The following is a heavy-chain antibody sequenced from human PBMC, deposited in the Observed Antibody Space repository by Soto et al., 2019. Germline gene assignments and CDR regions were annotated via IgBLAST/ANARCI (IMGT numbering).Heavy chain of an antibody. D-gene: IGHD3-16*02. Sequence: QVQLVESGGGVVQPGRSLRLSCAASGFTFSSYGMHWVRQAPGKGLEWVAVISYDGSNKYYADSVKGRFTISRDNSKNTLYLQMNSLRAEDTAVFYCATTGYDYVWGSYRYGDFDYWGQGTLVTVSS. CDR3: ATTGYDYVWGSYRYGDFDY. V-gene: IGHV3-30*03. CDR2: ISYDGSNK. CDR1: GFTFSSYG. J-gene: IGHJ4*02.